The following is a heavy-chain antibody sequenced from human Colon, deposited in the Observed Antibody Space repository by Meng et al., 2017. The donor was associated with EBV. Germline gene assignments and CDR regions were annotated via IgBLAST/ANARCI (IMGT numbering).Heavy chain of an antibody. CDR1: GVSHSSNSR. D-gene: IGHD1-26*01. Sequence: HVTRQGPGPGLCKPLGTLFPTCGVSGVSHSSNSRWTWVRQPPGKGLEWIGDIDDSGSTNYNPSLNSRISISLDKSKNHFSLKVNSVTAADTAVYYCARGKQDAWELLAYWGQGALVTVSS. CDR3: ARGKQDAWELLAY. V-gene: IGHV4-4*02. CDR2: IDDSGST. J-gene: IGHJ4*02.